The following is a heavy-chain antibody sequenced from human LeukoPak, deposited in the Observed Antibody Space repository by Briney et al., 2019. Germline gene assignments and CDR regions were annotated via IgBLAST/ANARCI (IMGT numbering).Heavy chain of an antibody. CDR1: VGSISSYY. V-gene: IGHV4-59*01. CDR3: AREYGGFGELVAFDI. J-gene: IGHJ3*02. CDR2: IYYSGST. D-gene: IGHD3-10*01. Sequence: SETLSLTCTDSVGSISSYYWSWIRQSPGEGLEWIGYIYYSGSTNYNTSLKSRVTISVDTSKNQFSLKLSSVTAADTAVYYCAREYGGFGELVAFDIWGQGTMVTVSS.